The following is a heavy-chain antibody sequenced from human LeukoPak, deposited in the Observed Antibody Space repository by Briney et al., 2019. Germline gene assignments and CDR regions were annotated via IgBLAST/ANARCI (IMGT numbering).Heavy chain of an antibody. Sequence: ASVKVSCKVSGYTLTELSMHWVRQAPGKGLEWMGGFDPEDGETIYAQKFQGRVTMTEDTSTDTAYMELRSLRSDDTAVYYCARDTLGIVVVPAAIKGREAFDIWGQGTMVTVSS. V-gene: IGHV1-24*01. CDR3: ARDTLGIVVVPAAIKGREAFDI. CDR1: GYTLTELS. J-gene: IGHJ3*02. CDR2: FDPEDGET. D-gene: IGHD2-2*02.